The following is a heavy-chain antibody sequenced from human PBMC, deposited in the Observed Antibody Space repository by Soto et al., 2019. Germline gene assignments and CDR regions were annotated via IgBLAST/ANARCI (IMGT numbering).Heavy chain of an antibody. CDR1: GYRFSTYG. CDR2: SSTSSGAT. J-gene: IGHJ4*02. CDR3: ARERYVAYRHSHFDS. Sequence: ASVKVSCNASGYRFSTYGINWVRQAPGQGLQWMVWSSTSSGATNYAQKFQGRVTFTTDTSTSTAYMELRSLISDDTAVYFCARERYVAYRHSHFDSWGQGTQVTVSS. D-gene: IGHD2-21*01. V-gene: IGHV1-18*04.